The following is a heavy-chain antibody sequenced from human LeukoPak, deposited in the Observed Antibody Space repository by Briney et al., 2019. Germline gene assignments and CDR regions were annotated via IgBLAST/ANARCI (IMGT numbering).Heavy chain of an antibody. Sequence: PSETLSLTCTVSGGSISSYYRSWIRQPPGKGLEWIGYIYYSGSTNYNPSLKSRVTISVDTSKNQFSLKLSSVTAADMAVYYCARTTMVRGVIIALEYNWFDPWGQGTLVTVSS. V-gene: IGHV4-59*01. D-gene: IGHD3-10*01. CDR1: GGSISSYY. CDR2: IYYSGST. J-gene: IGHJ5*02. CDR3: ARTTMVRGVIIALEYNWFDP.